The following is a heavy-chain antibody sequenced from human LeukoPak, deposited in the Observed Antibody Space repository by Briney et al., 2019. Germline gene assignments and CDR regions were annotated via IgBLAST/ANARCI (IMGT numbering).Heavy chain of an antibody. V-gene: IGHV3-23*01. CDR3: AKPYYYASGSYDY. J-gene: IGHJ4*02. CDR2: ICGHGISI. CDR1: GFTFSNYA. Sequence: GGSLRLSCEASGFTFSNYAMSWVRQAPGKGLEWVSGICGHGISIYYADSVKGRFTISRDNSKNTLFLQMNSLRAEDTAVYYCAKPYYYASGSYDYWGQGTLVTVSS. D-gene: IGHD3-10*01.